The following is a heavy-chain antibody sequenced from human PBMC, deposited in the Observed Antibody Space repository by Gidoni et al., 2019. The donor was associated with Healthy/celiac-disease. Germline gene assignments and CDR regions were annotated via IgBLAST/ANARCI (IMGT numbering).Heavy chain of an antibody. Sequence: QVQLVQSGAEVKKPGASVKVPCKASGYTFTSYGISWVRQAPGQGLEWMGWISAYNGNTNYAQKLQGRVTMTTDTSTSTAYMELRSLRSDDTAVYYCARDSNGDYYYYYGMDVWGQGTTVTVSS. V-gene: IGHV1-18*01. CDR3: ARDSNGDYYYYYGMDV. CDR2: ISAYNGNT. D-gene: IGHD4-17*01. J-gene: IGHJ6*02. CDR1: GYTFTSYG.